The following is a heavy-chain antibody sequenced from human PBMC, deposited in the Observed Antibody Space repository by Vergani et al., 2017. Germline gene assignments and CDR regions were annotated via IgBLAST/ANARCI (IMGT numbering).Heavy chain of an antibody. CDR3: ARLINSGSWYYFDY. V-gene: IGHV1-3*01. Sequence: QVQLVQSGAEVKKPGASVKVSCKASGYTFTSYAMHWARQAPGQRLEWMGWINAGNGNTKYSQKFQGRVTITRDTSASTAYMELSSLRSEDTAVYYCARLINSGSWYYFDYWGQGTLVTVSS. CDR1: GYTFTSYA. J-gene: IGHJ4*02. D-gene: IGHD6-13*01. CDR2: INAGNGNT.